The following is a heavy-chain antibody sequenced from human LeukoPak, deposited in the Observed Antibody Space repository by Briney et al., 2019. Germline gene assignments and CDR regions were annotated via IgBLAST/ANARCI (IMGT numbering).Heavy chain of an antibody. D-gene: IGHD2-2*01. CDR1: GYTLTELS. V-gene: IGHV1-24*01. Sequence: ASVKVSCKVSGYTLTELSMHWVRQAPGKGLEWMGGFDPEDGETIYAQKFQGRVTMTEDTSTDTAYMELSSLRSEDTAVYYCAREDCSSTSCYDFGVGNWFDPWGQGTLVTVSS. CDR2: FDPEDGET. CDR3: AREDCSSTSCYDFGVGNWFDP. J-gene: IGHJ5*02.